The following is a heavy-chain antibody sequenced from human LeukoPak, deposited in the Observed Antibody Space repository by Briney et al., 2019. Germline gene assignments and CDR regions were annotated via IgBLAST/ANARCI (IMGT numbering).Heavy chain of an antibody. CDR2: ISGSGDNT. V-gene: IGHV3-23*01. CDR1: GFTFSSYA. D-gene: IGHD1-14*01. Sequence: PGGSLRLSCAASGFTFSSYAMSWVRQAPGKGLEWVSGISGSGDNTYYADSVRGRFTITRDNAKQSLYLQMNSLRVEDTAVYHCVRQPDSARYGFDYWGRGTQVTVSS. CDR3: VRQPDSARYGFDY. J-gene: IGHJ4*02.